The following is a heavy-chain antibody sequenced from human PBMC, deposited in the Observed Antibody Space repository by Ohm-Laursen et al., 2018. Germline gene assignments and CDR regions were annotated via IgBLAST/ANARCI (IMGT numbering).Heavy chain of an antibody. CDR2: ITHRGSP. J-gene: IGHJ4*02. CDR1: GFTFSTYE. V-gene: IGHV4-34*01. Sequence: LSCAASGFTFSTYEMNWVRQPPGKGLEWIGEITHRGSPKYSLSLKSRVTISVDTSKNQFSLKLTSVTAADTAVYYCARHPQGFTFGPMLLDWGQGSLVTVSS. D-gene: IGHD3-16*01. CDR3: ARHPQGFTFGPMLLD.